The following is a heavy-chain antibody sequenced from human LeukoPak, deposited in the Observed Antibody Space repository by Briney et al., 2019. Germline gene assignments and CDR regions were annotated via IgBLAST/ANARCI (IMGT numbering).Heavy chain of an antibody. CDR3: ASGSSCDPAPNDY. CDR2: ISSSSGYI. J-gene: IGHJ4*02. Sequence: GGSLRLSCAASGFTFSSYSMNWVRQAPGKGLEWVSSISSSSGYIYYADSVKGRFTISRDNAKNSLYLQMNSLRAEDTAVYYCASGSSCDPAPNDYWGQGTLVTVSS. V-gene: IGHV3-21*01. D-gene: IGHD2-2*01. CDR1: GFTFSSYS.